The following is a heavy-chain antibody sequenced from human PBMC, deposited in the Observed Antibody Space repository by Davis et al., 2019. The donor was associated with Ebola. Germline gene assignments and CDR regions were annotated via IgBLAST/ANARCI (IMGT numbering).Heavy chain of an antibody. CDR3: ARDEQQLTYNWFDP. V-gene: IGHV3-30-3*01. CDR1: GFTFSSYA. Sequence: LKISCAASGFTFSSYAMHWVRQAPGKGLEWVAVISYDGSNKYYADSVKGRFTISRDNSKNTLYLQMNSLRAEDTAVYYCARDEQQLTYNWFDPWGQGTLVTVSS. D-gene: IGHD6-13*01. J-gene: IGHJ5*02. CDR2: ISYDGSNK.